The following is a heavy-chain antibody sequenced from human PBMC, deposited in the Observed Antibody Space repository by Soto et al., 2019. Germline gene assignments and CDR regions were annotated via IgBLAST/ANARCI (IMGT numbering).Heavy chain of an antibody. CDR3: ARGYSTTSYNWFDP. D-gene: IGHD6-13*01. CDR1: GGSINNYY. Sequence: PSETLSLTCTVSGGSINNYYWIWIRQPPGKGLEWIGYIYYTGSTNYNPSLKSRVAMSVDTSKNQLSLKLSSVTAADTALYYCARGYSTTSYNWFDPWGQGTLVTV. CDR2: IYYTGST. V-gene: IGHV4-59*01. J-gene: IGHJ5*02.